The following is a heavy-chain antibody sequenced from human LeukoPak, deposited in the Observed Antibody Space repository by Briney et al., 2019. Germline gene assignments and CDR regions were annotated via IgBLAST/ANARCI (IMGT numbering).Heavy chain of an antibody. V-gene: IGHV3-53*01. CDR1: GFTFSKVW. CDR2: IYSGGLT. D-gene: IGHD3-10*01. J-gene: IGHJ4*02. CDR3: ARDPHYYGSGSYSY. Sequence: PGGSLRLSCAASGFTFSKVWMSWVRQAPGEGLEWVSIIYSGGLTYYADSVKGRFTISRDNSRNTLYLEMNSLRAEDTAVYYCARDPHYYGSGSYSYWGQGTLVTVSS.